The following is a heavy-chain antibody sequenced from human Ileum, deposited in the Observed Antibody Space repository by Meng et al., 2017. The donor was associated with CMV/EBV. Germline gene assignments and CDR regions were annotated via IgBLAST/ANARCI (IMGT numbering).Heavy chain of an antibody. Sequence: ASGFTFSNSGMSWLRQAPGPALACVSCIRITGATTSYVDSVKCRFTVSRDNSKNTLYLPMTSLSVDDTAVYYCAKADIGWSNYLDYWGQGILVTVSS. V-gene: IGHV3-23*01. CDR2: IRITGATT. J-gene: IGHJ4*02. CDR1: GFTFSNSG. CDR3: AKADIGWSNYLDY. D-gene: IGHD6-19*01.